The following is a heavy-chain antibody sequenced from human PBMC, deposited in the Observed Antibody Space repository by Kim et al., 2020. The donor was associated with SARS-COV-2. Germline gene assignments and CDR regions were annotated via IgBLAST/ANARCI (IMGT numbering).Heavy chain of an antibody. CDR3: ARDLARNYYDRSGLDY. D-gene: IGHD3-22*01. V-gene: IGHV3-21*01. CDR1: GFTFRSYS. J-gene: IGHJ4*02. Sequence: WGSLRLSCAASGFTFRSYSMNWIRQAPGKGLEWVAPISTTSSYTYYQDSLRGRFTISRDNAKESIYLQMNSLTVEDTAVYYCARDLARNYYDRSGLDYWGQGSLVTVSS. CDR2: ISTTSSYT.